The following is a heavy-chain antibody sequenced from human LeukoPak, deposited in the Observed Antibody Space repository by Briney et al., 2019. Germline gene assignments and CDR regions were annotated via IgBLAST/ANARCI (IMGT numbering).Heavy chain of an antibody. D-gene: IGHD6-13*01. CDR3: ANRPYSSSWFFDY. V-gene: IGHV3-23*01. J-gene: IGHJ4*02. CDR2: ISGSGGST. Sequence: GGSLRLSCAASGFTFSSYAMSWVRHAPGKGLEWVSGISGSGGSTYYADSVKGRFTISRDNPENTVYVQMNSVRAEDTAVYYCANRPYSSSWFFDYWGQGTLVTVSS. CDR1: GFTFSSYA.